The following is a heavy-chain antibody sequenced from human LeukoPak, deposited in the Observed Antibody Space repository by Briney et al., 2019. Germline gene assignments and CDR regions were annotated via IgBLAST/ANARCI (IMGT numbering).Heavy chain of an antibody. V-gene: IGHV4-39*07. Sequence: SETLSLTCTVSSGSISTSNYYWGWVRQPPGKALEWIGNIFYSGSTYYSPSLKSRVTISVDTSKNQFSLKLSSVTAADTAVYYCAREGPYSSSSGVAFDIWGQGIMVTVSS. CDR3: AREGPYSSSSGVAFDI. CDR1: SGSISTSNYY. CDR2: IFYSGST. J-gene: IGHJ3*02. D-gene: IGHD6-6*01.